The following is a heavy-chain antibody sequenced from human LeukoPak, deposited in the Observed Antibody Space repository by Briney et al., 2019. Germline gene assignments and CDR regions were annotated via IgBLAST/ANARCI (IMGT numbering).Heavy chain of an antibody. D-gene: IGHD3-10*01. V-gene: IGHV4-30-2*01. Sequence: SETLSLTCAVSGGSISSGGYSWSWIRQPPGKGLEWIGYIYHSGSTYYNPSLKSRVTISVDRSKNQFSLKLSSVTAADTAVYYCARAIRGAFDIWGQGTMDTVSS. J-gene: IGHJ3*02. CDR3: ARAIRGAFDI. CDR1: GGSISSGGYS. CDR2: IYHSGST.